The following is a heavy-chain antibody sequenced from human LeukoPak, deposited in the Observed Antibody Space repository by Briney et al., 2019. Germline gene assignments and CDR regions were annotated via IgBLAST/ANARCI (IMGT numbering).Heavy chain of an antibody. CDR2: IYSGGST. J-gene: IGHJ6*02. V-gene: IGHV3-53*01. CDR1: GFTVSSNY. Sequence: GGSLRLSCAASGFTVSSNYMSWVRQAPGKGLKWVSVIYSGGSTYYADSVKGRFTISRDNSKNTLYLQMNSLRAEDTAVYYCARDPHDSNYDLYYYYGMDVWGQGTTVTVSS. D-gene: IGHD4-11*01. CDR3: ARDPHDSNYDLYYYYGMDV.